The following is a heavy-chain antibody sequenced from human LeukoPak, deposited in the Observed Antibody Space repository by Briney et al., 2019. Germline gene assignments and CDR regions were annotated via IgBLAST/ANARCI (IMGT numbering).Heavy chain of an antibody. D-gene: IGHD3-22*01. CDR1: GGSISSYY. V-gene: IGHV4-4*07. J-gene: IGHJ3*02. CDR2: IYTSGST. CDR3: ARDTRTYYYDSSGYLGDAFDI. Sequence: PSETLSLTCTVSGGSISSYYWSWIRQPAGKGLEWIGRIYTSGSTNYNPSLKSRVTMSVDTSKNQLSLKLSSVTAADTAVYYCARDTRTYYYDSSGYLGDAFDIWGQGTMVTVSS.